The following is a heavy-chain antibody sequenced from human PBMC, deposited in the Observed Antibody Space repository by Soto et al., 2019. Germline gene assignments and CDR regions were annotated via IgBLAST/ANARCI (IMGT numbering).Heavy chain of an antibody. V-gene: IGHV5-51*01. CDR2: IYPGDSDT. Sequence: RGESLKISCKGSGYSFSSNWIAWVRQKPGKGLEWMGNIYPGDSDTRYSPSFQGQATISADKSTSTAYLQWSRLKASDTAMYYCARTDPGLHSVYIWGQATMVTVSS. J-gene: IGHJ3*02. CDR3: ARTDPGLHSVYI. CDR1: GYSFSSNW. D-gene: IGHD4-4*01.